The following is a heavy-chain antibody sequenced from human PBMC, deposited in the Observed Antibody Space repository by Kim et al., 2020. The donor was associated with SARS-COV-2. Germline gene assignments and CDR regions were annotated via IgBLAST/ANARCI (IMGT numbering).Heavy chain of an antibody. D-gene: IGHD3-16*02. CDR3: ARATMITFGGVIDHFDY. Sequence: LQSRVTIAVDTSKNQFSLKLSSVTAADTAVYYCARATMITFGGVIDHFDYWGQGTLVTVSS. V-gene: IGHV4-31*02. J-gene: IGHJ4*02.